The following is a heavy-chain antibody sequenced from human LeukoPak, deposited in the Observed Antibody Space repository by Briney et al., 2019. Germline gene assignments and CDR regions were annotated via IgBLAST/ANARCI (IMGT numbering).Heavy chain of an antibody. Sequence: GGSLRLSCAASGFTFSSFGMHWVRQAPGKGLVWVSRINTDGSTTIYADSVKGRFTISRDNAKNTLYLQMKSLRDEDTAVYYCARDWYSGSQGYWGQGTLVTVSS. D-gene: IGHD1-26*01. CDR3: ARDWYSGSQGY. CDR1: GFTFSSFG. V-gene: IGHV3-74*01. CDR2: INTDGSTT. J-gene: IGHJ4*02.